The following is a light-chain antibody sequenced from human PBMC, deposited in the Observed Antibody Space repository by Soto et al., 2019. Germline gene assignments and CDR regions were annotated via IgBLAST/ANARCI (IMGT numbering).Light chain of an antibody. V-gene: IGKV3-15*01. J-gene: IGKJ1*01. CDR3: LQYNQWVWT. CDR2: GAS. CDR1: QSARIY. Sequence: IAMTQSPATLSVSPGETVTLSCRASQSARIYLAWYQQKPGRTPRLLIQGASTRAPGVPARFSGSGSGTDFTLTISSLQSEDSAIYYCLQYNQWVWTFGQGTKLEI.